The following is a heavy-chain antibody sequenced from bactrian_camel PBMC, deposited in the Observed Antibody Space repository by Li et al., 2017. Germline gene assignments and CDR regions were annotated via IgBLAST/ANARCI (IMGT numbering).Heavy chain of an antibody. J-gene: IGHJ4*01. D-gene: IGHD5*01. V-gene: IGHV3S1*01. CDR3: AVDSGYSALVGMTSLGLMRESDYDN. CDR2: VYSGGAGV. CDR1: GIFSSNC. Sequence: HVQLVESGGGSVQAGGSLTLTCDVSGIFSSNCMGWFRQVPGKEREGIAAVYSGGAGVYYADSVKGRFTIVRHTTEKTITLQMDSLQPDDTALYYCAVDSGYSALVGMTSLGLMRESDYDNWGQGTQVTVS.